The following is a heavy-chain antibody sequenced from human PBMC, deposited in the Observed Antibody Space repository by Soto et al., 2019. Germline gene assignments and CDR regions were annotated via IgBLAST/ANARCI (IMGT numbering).Heavy chain of an antibody. D-gene: IGHD3-3*01. Sequence: LRLSCAVFGFSFGNYWMSWVRQAPGKGLEWLASIKEDGSERYYLDSVKGRFTISRDNAKDSLSLQMNSLRGEDTAFYYCARDVGPVTIFGEALSGYFDFWGQGTLVTVSS. CDR3: ARDVGPVTIFGEALSGYFDF. CDR2: IKEDGSER. V-gene: IGHV3-7*03. J-gene: IGHJ4*02. CDR1: GFSFGNYW.